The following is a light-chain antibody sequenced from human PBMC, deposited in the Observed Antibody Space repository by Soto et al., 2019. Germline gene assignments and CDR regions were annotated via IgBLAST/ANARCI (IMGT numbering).Light chain of an antibody. CDR3: SSYAGSYPVV. CDR2: DVS. Sequence: QSALTQPRSVSGSPGQSVTISCTGTSNDVGGYNFVSWYQQHPGKVPKLFIYDVSRRPSGVPDRFSGSKSGNTASLTISGLQAEDEADYYCSSYAGSYPVVFGGGTKLTVL. V-gene: IGLV2-11*01. CDR1: SNDVGGYNF. J-gene: IGLJ2*01.